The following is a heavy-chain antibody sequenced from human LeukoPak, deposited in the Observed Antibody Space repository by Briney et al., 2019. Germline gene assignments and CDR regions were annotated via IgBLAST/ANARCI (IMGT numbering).Heavy chain of an antibody. Sequence: GSLRLSCAASGFTFSFYTMSWVRQAPGKGLEWVSYISSSDNTIYYADSVKGRFTISRDNSKNTLYLQMNSLRAEDTAVYYCAKQGCPNGVCFSYYYYMDVWGRGTTVTVSS. V-gene: IGHV3-23*01. CDR3: AKQGCPNGVCFSYYYYMDV. CDR1: GFTFSFYT. CDR2: ISSSDNTI. J-gene: IGHJ6*03. D-gene: IGHD2-8*01.